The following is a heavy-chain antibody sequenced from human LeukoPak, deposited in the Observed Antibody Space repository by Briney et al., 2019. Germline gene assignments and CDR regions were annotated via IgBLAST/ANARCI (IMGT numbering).Heavy chain of an antibody. J-gene: IGHJ4*02. V-gene: IGHV1-2*02. D-gene: IGHD6-13*01. CDR1: GYTFTEDY. CDR2: INPNSGGT. CDR3: AKGGSSWFDY. Sequence: ASVKVSCKASGYTFTEDYMHWVRQAPGQGLEWMGWINPNSGGTNYAQKFQGSVTMTRDKSISTAYMEMTRLRYDDTAVYYCAKGGSSWFDYWGQGALVTVAS.